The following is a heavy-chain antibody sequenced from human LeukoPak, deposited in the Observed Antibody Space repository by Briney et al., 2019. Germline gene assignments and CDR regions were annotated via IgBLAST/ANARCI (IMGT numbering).Heavy chain of an antibody. Sequence: TLSLTCTVSGGSISSGGYYWSWIRQPPGKGLEWIGYIYHSGSTYYNPSLKSRVTISVDRSKNQFSLKLSSVTAEDTAVYYCARGAYSYVGYFDYWGQGTLVTVSS. CDR3: ARGAYSYVGYFDY. D-gene: IGHD5-18*01. CDR1: GGSISSGGYY. V-gene: IGHV4-30-2*01. J-gene: IGHJ4*02. CDR2: IYHSGST.